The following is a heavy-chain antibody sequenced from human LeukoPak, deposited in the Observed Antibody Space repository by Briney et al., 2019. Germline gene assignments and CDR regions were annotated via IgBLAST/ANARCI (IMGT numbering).Heavy chain of an antibody. CDR1: GFTFSSYA. CDR3: AKARGTAMVKYYFDY. V-gene: IGHV3-23*01. J-gene: IGHJ4*02. CDR2: ISGSGGST. D-gene: IGHD5-18*01. Sequence: SGGSLRLSCAASGFTFSSYAMTWVRQAPGKGLEWVSAISGSGGSTYYADSVKGRFTISRDNSKNTLYLQLNSLRAEDTAVYYCAKARGTAMVKYYFDYWGQGTLVTVSS.